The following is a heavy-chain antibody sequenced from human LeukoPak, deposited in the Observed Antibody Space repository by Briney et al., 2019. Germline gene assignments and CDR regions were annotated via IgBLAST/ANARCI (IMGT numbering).Heavy chain of an antibody. Sequence: PGGSLRLSCAASGFTFSSYAMSWVRQAPGKGLEWVSAISGSGGSTYYADSVKGRFTIPRDNSKNTLYLQMNSLRAEDTAVYYCGGGTVTTYYYDSSGYSPSDYWGQGTLVTVSS. V-gene: IGHV3-23*01. J-gene: IGHJ4*02. CDR3: GGGTVTTYYYDSSGYSPSDY. CDR2: ISGSGGST. D-gene: IGHD3-22*01. CDR1: GFTFSSYA.